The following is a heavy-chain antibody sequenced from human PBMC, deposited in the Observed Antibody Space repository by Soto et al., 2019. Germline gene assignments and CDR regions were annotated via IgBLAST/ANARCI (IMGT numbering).Heavy chain of an antibody. Sequence: PGESLKISCKGSGYSFTSYWIGWVRQMPGKGLEWMGIIYPGDSDTRYSPSFQGQVTISADKSISTAYLQWSSLKASDTAMYYCARQGVLVVGGGRWSDYWGQGTLVTVSS. V-gene: IGHV5-51*01. CDR2: IYPGDSDT. CDR3: ARQGVLVVGGGRWSDY. D-gene: IGHD3-22*01. J-gene: IGHJ4*02. CDR1: GYSFTSYW.